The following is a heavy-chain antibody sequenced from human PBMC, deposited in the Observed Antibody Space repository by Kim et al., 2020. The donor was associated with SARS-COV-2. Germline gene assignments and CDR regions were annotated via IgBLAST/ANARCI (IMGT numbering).Heavy chain of an antibody. J-gene: IGHJ4*02. CDR1: GFTFSSYG. CDR2: IWYDGSNK. V-gene: IGHV3-33*06. Sequence: GGSLRLSCAASGFTFSSYGMHWVRQAPGKGLEWVAVIWYDGSNKYYADSVKGRFTISRDNSKNTLYLQMNSLRAEDTAVYYCAKVGCSGGSCYPYYFDYWGQGTLVTVSS. D-gene: IGHD2-15*01. CDR3: AKVGCSGGSCYPYYFDY.